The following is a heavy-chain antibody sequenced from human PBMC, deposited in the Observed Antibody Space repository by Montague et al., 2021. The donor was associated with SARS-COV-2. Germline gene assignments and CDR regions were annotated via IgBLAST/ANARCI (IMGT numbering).Heavy chain of an antibody. J-gene: IGHJ4*02. V-gene: IGHV3-23*01. CDR1: GFTFTSYA. D-gene: IGHD2-21*01. CDR2: IVDSDSST. CDR3: ARGVITPDY. Sequence: SLRLSCAVSGFTFTSYAMSWVRQAPGKGLEWVSGIVDSDSSTHYADLVKGRFTISRDNSKNMVYLQMNSLRAEDTAVYYCARGVITPDYWGQGTLVTVSS.